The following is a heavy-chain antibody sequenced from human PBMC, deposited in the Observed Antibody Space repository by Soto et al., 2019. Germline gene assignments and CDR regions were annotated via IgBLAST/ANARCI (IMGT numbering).Heavy chain of an antibody. Sequence: TSETLSLTCTVSGVSISDYHWNWIRQPPGKGLEWIGYVYYTGSTYYNPSLKSRVTISVDRSKNQFSLKLSSVTAADTAVYYCARAHYGDYGYGMDVWGQGTTVTVSS. J-gene: IGHJ6*02. CDR2: VYYTGST. CDR1: GVSISDYH. CDR3: ARAHYGDYGYGMDV. V-gene: IGHV4-59*12. D-gene: IGHD4-17*01.